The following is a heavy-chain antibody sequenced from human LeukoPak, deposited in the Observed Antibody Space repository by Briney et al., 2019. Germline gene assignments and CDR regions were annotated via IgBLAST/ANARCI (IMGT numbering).Heavy chain of an antibody. CDR1: GGSISSSSYY. CDR2: IHYSGST. Sequence: NTSETLSLTCTVSGGSISSSSYYWGWIRQPPGKGLEWIGSIHYSGSTYYNPSLKSRVTISVDTSKNQFSLKLSSVTAADTAVYYCARWGLTGYYMGGAFDIWGQGTMVTVSS. CDR3: ARWGLTGYYMGGAFDI. V-gene: IGHV4-39*07. J-gene: IGHJ3*02. D-gene: IGHD3-9*01.